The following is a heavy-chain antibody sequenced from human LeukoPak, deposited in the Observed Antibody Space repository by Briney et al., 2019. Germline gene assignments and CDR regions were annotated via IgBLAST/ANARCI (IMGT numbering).Heavy chain of an antibody. CDR3: ARVDTVMAYYFDL. D-gene: IGHD5-18*01. J-gene: IGHJ4*02. V-gene: IGHV3-11*05. CDR1: GFTFSDYY. CDR2: ISSSSSYT. Sequence: GGSLRLSCTASGFTFSDYYMSWIRQAPGKGLEWVSHISSSSSYTNYADSVKGRFSISRDNAKNSLYLQMNSLRAEDTAVYYCARVDTVMAYYFDLWGQGTLVTVSS.